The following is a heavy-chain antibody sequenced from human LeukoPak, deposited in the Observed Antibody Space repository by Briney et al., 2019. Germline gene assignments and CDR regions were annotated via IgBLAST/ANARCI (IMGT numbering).Heavy chain of an antibody. CDR1: GYTFYSYG. Sequence: ASVKVSCKTSGYTFYSYGISWVRQAPGQGLEWLGGISGLNGATNYAQKMQTRVTMTTDRYTTTADMELRNLTSDDTAVYYCARVIWSGHNAYMDVRGEGTPVSVSS. J-gene: IGHJ6*03. V-gene: IGHV1-18*01. CDR3: ARVIWSGHNAYMDV. CDR2: ISGLNGAT. D-gene: IGHD3-3*01.